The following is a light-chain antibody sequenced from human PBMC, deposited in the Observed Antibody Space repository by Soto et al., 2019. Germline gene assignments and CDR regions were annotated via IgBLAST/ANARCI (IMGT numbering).Light chain of an antibody. J-gene: IGKJ2*01. Sequence: SVLTQSPGTLSLSPGEGATLSCRTSQSITNTYLAWYQQRPGQAPRLLIYAASSRATGIPDRFRGSGSGTDFTLTISRLEPEDFAVYYCQQYFGSLYTFGQGTKLEIK. V-gene: IGKV3-20*01. CDR3: QQYFGSLYT. CDR2: AAS. CDR1: QSITNTY.